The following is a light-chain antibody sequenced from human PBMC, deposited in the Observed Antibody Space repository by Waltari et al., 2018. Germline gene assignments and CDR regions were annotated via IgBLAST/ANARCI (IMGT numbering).Light chain of an antibody. CDR1: SSNIGAGYD. Sequence: QSVLTQPPSVSGAPGQRVTSSCTGSSSNIGAGYDVHWYQQLPGTAPKLLSYGNSNRPSGVPDRFSGSKSGTSASLAITGLQAEDEADYYCQSYDSSLSGSKVFGGGTKLTVL. CDR3: QSYDSSLSGSKV. V-gene: IGLV1-40*01. J-gene: IGLJ2*01. CDR2: GNS.